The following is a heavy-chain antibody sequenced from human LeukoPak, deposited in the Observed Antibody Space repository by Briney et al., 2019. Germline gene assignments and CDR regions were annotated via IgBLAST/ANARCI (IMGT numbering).Heavy chain of an antibody. CDR1: GDSVSSQSAA. J-gene: IGHJ4*02. Sequence: SQTLSLTCAISGDSVSSQSAAWNLIRQSPSRGLEWLGRTYYRTRYGSRWYRQYGLSVQGRLTINPDTSMNQVSLQLTSVTPEDTAIYYCVRGGGNFGYWGPGTLVTVSS. V-gene: IGHV6-1*01. CDR2: TYYRTRYGSRWYR. CDR3: VRGGGNFGY.